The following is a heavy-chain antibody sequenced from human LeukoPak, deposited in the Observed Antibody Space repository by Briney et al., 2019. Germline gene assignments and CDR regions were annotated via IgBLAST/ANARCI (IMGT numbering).Heavy chain of an antibody. V-gene: IGHV4-39*01. CDR2: IYYSGST. CDR3: ARHGGGDSSVDS. Sequence: SETLSLTCTVSGGSINSTTFYWGWIRQPPGKGLEWIGSIYYSGSTYYNPSLKSRITISVDTSKNQFSLKLRSVTAADTAVYFCARHGGGDSSVDSWGQGTLVTVSS. D-gene: IGHD3-22*01. CDR1: GGSINSTTFY. J-gene: IGHJ5*01.